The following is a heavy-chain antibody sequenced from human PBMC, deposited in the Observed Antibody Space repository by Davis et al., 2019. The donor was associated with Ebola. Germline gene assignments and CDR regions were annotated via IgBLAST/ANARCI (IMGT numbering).Heavy chain of an antibody. CDR3: ARGSRAAMVLFDY. Sequence: SVQVSCNASSGTFISYAIIWLRHPPGQGLEWMGGIIPILGIANYAQKFQGRVTITSVKSTSTAYMELSSLRSEDTAVYYCARGSRAAMVLFDYWGQGTLVTVSS. J-gene: IGHJ4*02. CDR1: SGTFISYA. V-gene: IGHV1-69*10. D-gene: IGHD3-10*01. CDR2: IIPILGIA.